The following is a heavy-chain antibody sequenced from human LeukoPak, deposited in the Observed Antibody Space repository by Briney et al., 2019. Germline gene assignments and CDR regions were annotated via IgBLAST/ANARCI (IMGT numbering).Heavy chain of an antibody. J-gene: IGHJ3*02. CDR2: ISSSGSDK. Sequence: GGSLRLSCAASGFPFSEHEMNCVRQAPGKGLEWVSYISSSGSDKYYPDSVRGRFTTSRDNAKNSLYLQMNSLRADDTAVYYCARRTSGAFAIWGQGTKVTVSS. V-gene: IGHV3-48*03. CDR1: GFPFSEHE. CDR3: ARRTSGAFAI.